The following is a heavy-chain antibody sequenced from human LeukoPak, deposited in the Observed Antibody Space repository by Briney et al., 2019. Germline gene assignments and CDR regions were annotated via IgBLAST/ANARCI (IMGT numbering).Heavy chain of an antibody. CDR2: IYYSGST. CDR3: ASILPDRYCSGGSCHYAFDI. CDR1: GGSISSYY. Sequence: PSETLSLTCTVSGGSISSYYWSWIRQPPGKGLEWIGYIYYSGSTNYNPSHKSRVTISVDTSKNQFSLKLSSVTAADTAVYYCASILPDRYCSGGSCHYAFDIWGQGTMVTVSS. J-gene: IGHJ3*02. V-gene: IGHV4-59*08. D-gene: IGHD2-15*01.